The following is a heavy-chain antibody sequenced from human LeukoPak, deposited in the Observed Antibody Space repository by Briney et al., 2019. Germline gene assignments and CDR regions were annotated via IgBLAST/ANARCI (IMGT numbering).Heavy chain of an antibody. V-gene: IGHV1-46*01. CDR1: GYTITNNY. D-gene: IGHD5-24*01. CDR2: INPSGTGT. CDR3: ATDHSMANTASWFDP. J-gene: IGHJ5*02. Sequence: ASVKVSCKASGYTITNNYMHWVRQAPGQGLEWMGVINPSGTGTSYAQKFQGRITMSRDTSTSTVYMELSSLRSEDTAFYYCATDHSMANTASWFDPWGQGTLVTVSS.